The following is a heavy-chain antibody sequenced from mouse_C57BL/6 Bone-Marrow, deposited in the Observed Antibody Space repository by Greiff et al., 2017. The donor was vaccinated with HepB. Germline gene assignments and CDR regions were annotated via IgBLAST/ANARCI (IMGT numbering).Heavy chain of an antibody. Sequence: QVQLQQPGAELVKPGASVKLSCKASGYTFTSYWMHWVKQRPGQGLEWIGMIHPNSGSTNYNEKFKSKATLTVDKSSSTAYMQLSSLTSEDSAVYYCARGFPYYYGSSLGYWGQGTTLTVSS. CDR3: ARGFPYYYGSSLGY. J-gene: IGHJ2*01. CDR1: GYTFTSYW. D-gene: IGHD1-1*01. CDR2: IHPNSGST. V-gene: IGHV1-64*01.